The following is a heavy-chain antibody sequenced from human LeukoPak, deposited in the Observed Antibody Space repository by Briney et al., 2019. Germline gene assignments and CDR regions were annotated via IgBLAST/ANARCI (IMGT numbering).Heavy chain of an antibody. D-gene: IGHD5-18*01. CDR2: INHSGST. V-gene: IGHV4-34*01. Sequence: SETLSLTCAVYGGSFSGYYWSWIRQPPGKGLEWIGEINHSGSTNYNPSLKSRVTISVDTSKNQFSLKLSSATAADTAVYYRARGRYSYGLPFGYWGQGTLVTVSS. CDR3: ARGRYSYGLPFGY. J-gene: IGHJ4*02. CDR1: GGSFSGYY.